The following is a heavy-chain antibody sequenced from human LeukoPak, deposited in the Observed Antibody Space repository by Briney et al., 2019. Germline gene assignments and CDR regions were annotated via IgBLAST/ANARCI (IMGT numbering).Heavy chain of an antibody. CDR2: IYYSGST. CDR1: GASISSSDYY. D-gene: IGHD3-10*01. V-gene: IGHV4-39*07. J-gene: IGHJ4*02. CDR3: ARDSYQLWFFDY. Sequence: SETLSLTCTVSGASISSSDYYWGWIRQPPGKGLEWIGSIYYSGSTYYNPSLKSRVTISVDKFKNQFSLKLSSVTAADTAVYYCARDSYQLWFFDYWGQGTLVTVSS.